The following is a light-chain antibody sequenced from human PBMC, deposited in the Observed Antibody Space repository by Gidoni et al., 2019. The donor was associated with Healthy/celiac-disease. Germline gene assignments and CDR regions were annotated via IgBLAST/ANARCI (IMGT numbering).Light chain of an antibody. CDR3: QSYDSSLSGVV. CDR2: GNS. V-gene: IGLV1-40*01. Sequence: QSLLTQPPSVSGAPGPRVTISCTGSSSNIGAGYDVHWYQQLPGTAPKLLSYGNSNRPSGVPDRFSGSKSGTSASLAITGLQAEDEADYYCQSYDSSLSGVVFGGGTKLTVL. CDR1: SSNIGAGYD. J-gene: IGLJ2*01.